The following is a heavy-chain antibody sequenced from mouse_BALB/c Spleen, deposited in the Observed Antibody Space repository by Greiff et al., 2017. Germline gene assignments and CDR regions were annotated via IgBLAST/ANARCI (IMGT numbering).Heavy chain of an antibody. CDR3: ARGKPFFDY. CDR1: GYSITSGYY. J-gene: IGHJ2*01. CDR2: ISYDGSN. Sequence: VQLKQSGPGLVKPSQSLSLTCSVTGYSITSGYYWNWIRQFPGNKLEWMGYISYDGSNNYNPSLKNRISITRDTSKNQFFLKLNSVTTEDTATYYCARGKPFFDYWGQGTTLTVSS. V-gene: IGHV3-6*02.